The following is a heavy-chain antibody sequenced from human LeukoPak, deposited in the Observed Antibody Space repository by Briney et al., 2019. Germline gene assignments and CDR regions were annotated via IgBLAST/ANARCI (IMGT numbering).Heavy chain of an antibody. CDR3: AHKIRPPGIAAAGRFQH. V-gene: IGHV2-5*02. CDR1: GFSLSTSGVG. Sequence: SGPTLVNPTQTLTLTCTFSGFSLSTSGVGVGWIRQPPGKALEWLALIYWDDDKRYSPPLKSRLTITKDTSKNQVVLTMTNMDPVDTATYYCAHKIRPPGIAAAGRFQHWGQGTLVTVSS. D-gene: IGHD6-13*01. CDR2: IYWDDDK. J-gene: IGHJ1*01.